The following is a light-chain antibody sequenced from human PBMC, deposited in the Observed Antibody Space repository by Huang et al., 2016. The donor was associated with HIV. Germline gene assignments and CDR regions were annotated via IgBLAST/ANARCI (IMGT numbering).Light chain of an antibody. J-gene: IGKJ1*01. CDR2: WAS. V-gene: IGKV4-1*01. CDR3: QQYDTSPWT. CDR1: QSVLYRSNNKNY. Sequence: DIVMTQPPDSLAVSLGERATINCKSSQSVLYRSNNKNYLAWYQQKPGQPPKLLIYWASTRESGVPDRFTGSGSGTDFSLTISSLQAEDVAVYYCQQYDTSPWTFGQGTKVEIK.